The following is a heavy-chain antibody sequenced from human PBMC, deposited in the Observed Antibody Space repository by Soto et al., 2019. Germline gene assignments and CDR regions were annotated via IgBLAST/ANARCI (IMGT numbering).Heavy chain of an antibody. Sequence: GGSLRLSCAASGFTFSSYWMHWVRQAPGKGLEWVARIKQDGSEKYYVDSVKGRFTISRDNGDMSLYLQMNSLRAEDTAVYYCARGTTSGATYFDYWGQGTLVTVSS. CDR3: ARGTTSGATYFDY. CDR2: IKQDGSEK. J-gene: IGHJ4*02. D-gene: IGHD1-26*01. CDR1: GFTFSSYW. V-gene: IGHV3-7*03.